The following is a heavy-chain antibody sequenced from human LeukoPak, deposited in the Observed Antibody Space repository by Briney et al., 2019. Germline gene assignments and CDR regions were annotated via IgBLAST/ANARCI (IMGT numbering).Heavy chain of an antibody. Sequence: PGGSLRLSCAASGFSFSSYAMHWVRQAPGKGLEWVAVISYDGSNKYYADSVKGRFTISRDNSKNTLYLQMNSLRAEDTAVYYCAREAYGNTHYDYYYYMDVWGKGITVTVSS. CDR1: GFSFSSYA. D-gene: IGHD4-17*01. J-gene: IGHJ6*03. V-gene: IGHV3-30-3*01. CDR3: AREAYGNTHYDYYYYMDV. CDR2: ISYDGSNK.